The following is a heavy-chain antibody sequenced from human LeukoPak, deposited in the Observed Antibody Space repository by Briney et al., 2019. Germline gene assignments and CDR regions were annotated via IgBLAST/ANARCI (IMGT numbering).Heavy chain of an antibody. CDR1: GGSFSGYY. D-gene: IGHD6-13*01. V-gene: IGHV4-34*01. CDR3: AREGRDSTSSYFDY. Sequence: PSETLSLTCAVYGGSFSGYYWSWIRQPPGKGLEWIGEINHSGSTNYNPSLKSRVTISVDTSKNQFSLKLSSVTAADTAMYYCAREGRDSTSSYFDYWGQGTLVPVSS. J-gene: IGHJ4*02. CDR2: INHSGST.